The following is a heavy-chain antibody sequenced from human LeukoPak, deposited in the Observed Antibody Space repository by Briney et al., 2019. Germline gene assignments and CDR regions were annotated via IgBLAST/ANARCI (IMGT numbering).Heavy chain of an antibody. D-gene: IGHD1-14*01. J-gene: IGHJ4*02. Sequence: PGGSLRLSCAVSGLTFGSYWMMWVRQAPGKGLEWVANIKEDGSEKYYVDAVKGRFSISRDNAKNPLYLQLNSLRAEDTAVYYCANIRSGYWGQGTLVTVSS. V-gene: IGHV3-7*05. CDR3: ANIRSGY. CDR2: IKEDGSEK. CDR1: GLTFGSYW.